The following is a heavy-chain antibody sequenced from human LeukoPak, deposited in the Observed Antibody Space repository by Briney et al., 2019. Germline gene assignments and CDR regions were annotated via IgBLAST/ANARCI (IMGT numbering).Heavy chain of an antibody. CDR2: ISAYNGNT. J-gene: IGHJ6*03. CDR3: ARVFGQYYYYYMDV. D-gene: IGHD3-10*02. Sequence: ASVNVSCKASGYTFTRYGISWVRQVPGQGLEWMGWISAYNGNTNYAQKLQGRVTMTTDTSTSTAYMELRSLRSDDTAVYYCARVFGQYYYYYMDVWGKGTTVTVSS. CDR1: GYTFTRYG. V-gene: IGHV1-18*01.